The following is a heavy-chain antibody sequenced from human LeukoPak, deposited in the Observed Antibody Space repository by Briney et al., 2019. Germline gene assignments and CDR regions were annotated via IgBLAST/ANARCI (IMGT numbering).Heavy chain of an antibody. D-gene: IGHD2-2*01. CDR1: GFTFDDYA. Sequence: GRSLRLSCAASGFTFDDYAMHWVRQAPGKGLEWVSGISWNSGSIGYAVSVKGRFTISRDNAKNSLYLQMNSLRAEDTALYYCAKAYCSSTSCPGFRYYYYGMDVWGQGTTVTVS. CDR2: ISWNSGSI. CDR3: AKAYCSSTSCPGFRYYYYGMDV. J-gene: IGHJ6*02. V-gene: IGHV3-9*01.